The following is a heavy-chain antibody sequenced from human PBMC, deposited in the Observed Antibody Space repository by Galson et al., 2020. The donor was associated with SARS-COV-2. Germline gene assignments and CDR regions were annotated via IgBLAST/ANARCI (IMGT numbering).Heavy chain of an antibody. CDR2: INPNSGGT. CDR3: ARDRRIAAAGAFDY. J-gene: IGHJ4*02. Sequence: SVKVSCKASGYTFTGYYMHWVRQAPGQGLEWMGWINPNSGGTNYAQKFQGRVTMTRDTSISTAYMELSRLRSDDTAVYYCARDRRIAAAGAFDYWGQGTLVTVSS. CDR1: GYTFTGYY. D-gene: IGHD6-13*01. V-gene: IGHV1-2*02.